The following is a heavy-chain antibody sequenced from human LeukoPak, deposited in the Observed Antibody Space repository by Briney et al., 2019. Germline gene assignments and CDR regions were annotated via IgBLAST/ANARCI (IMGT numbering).Heavy chain of an antibody. CDR3: ARGPDGSFDSSGYQPLDY. CDR1: GYTFTGDY. V-gene: IGHV1-2*06. J-gene: IGHJ4*02. CDR2: INPNSGGT. D-gene: IGHD3-22*01. Sequence: GASVKVSCKASGYTFTGDYMHWVRQAPGQGLEWMGRINPNSGGTNYAQKFQGRVTMTRDTSISTAYMELSRLRSDDTAVYYCARGPDGSFDSSGYQPLDYWGQGTLVTISS.